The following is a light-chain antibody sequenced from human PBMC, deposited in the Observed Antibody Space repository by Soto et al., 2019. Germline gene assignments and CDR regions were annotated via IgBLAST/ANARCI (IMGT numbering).Light chain of an antibody. Sequence: QSVLTQPASVSGSPGQSITISCTGTSCDVGSYNLVSWYQLHPGKAPKLMIYEGSKRPSGVSNRFSGSKSGNTASLTISGLQAEDEADYYCCSYAGSSTFVVFGGGTKLTVL. V-gene: IGLV2-23*03. CDR2: EGS. CDR1: SCDVGSYNL. CDR3: CSYAGSSTFVV. J-gene: IGLJ2*01.